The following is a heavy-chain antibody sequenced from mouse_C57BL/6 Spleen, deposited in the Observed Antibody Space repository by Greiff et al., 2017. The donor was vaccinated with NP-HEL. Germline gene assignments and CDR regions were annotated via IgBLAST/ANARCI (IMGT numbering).Heavy chain of an antibody. CDR3: ASGQLAWFAY. CDR1: GYTFTSYW. D-gene: IGHD3-2*01. J-gene: IGHJ3*01. CDR2: IDPSDSYT. V-gene: IGHV1-50*01. Sequence: QVQLQQPGAELVKPGASVKLSCKASGYTFTSYWMQWVKQRPGQGLEWIGEIDPSDSYTNYNQKFKGKATLTVDTSSSTAYMQLSSLTSEDSAVCYCASGQLAWFAYWGQGTLVTVSA.